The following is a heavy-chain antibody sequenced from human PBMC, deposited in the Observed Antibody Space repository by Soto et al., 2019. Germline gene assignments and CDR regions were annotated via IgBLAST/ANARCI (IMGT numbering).Heavy chain of an antibody. Sequence: PAGTLRLSCATSGFSFSSYNMNWFLQAPRKGLEGGSSIIVRSNWKYYTQSLKSRVAIFRDNPKNQLYLQLNTLRAADTAVYYFVREDDLVGSNSAFDYWGQGTLVTVSS. CDR2: IIVRSNWK. V-gene: IGHV3-21*04. CDR3: VREDDLVGSNSAFDY. CDR1: GFSFSSYN. D-gene: IGHD1-26*01. J-gene: IGHJ4*02.